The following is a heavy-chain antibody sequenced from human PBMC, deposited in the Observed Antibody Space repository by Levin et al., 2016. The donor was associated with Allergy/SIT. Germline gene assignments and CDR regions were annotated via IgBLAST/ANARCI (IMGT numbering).Heavy chain of an antibody. CDR3: ARSGTTSSSWYAYYYGMDV. V-gene: IGHV2-70*01. D-gene: IGHD6-13*01. CDR2: IDWDDDK. J-gene: IGHJ6*02. Sequence: WIRQPPGKALEWLALIDWDDDKYYSTSLKTRLTISKDTSKNQVVLTMTNMDPVDTATYYCARSGTTSSSWYAYYYGMDVWGQGTTVTVSS.